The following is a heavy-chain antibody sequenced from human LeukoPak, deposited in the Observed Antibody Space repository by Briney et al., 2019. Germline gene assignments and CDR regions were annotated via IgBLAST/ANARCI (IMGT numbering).Heavy chain of an antibody. CDR2: ISYDGSNK. J-gene: IGHJ3*02. Sequence: PGRSLRLSCAASGFTFSSYAMHWVRQAPGKGLEWVAVISYDGSNKYYADSVKGRFTISRDNSKSTLYLQMNSLRAEDTALYYCARGGDYYGSGSKWDDAFDIWGQGTMVTVSS. CDR3: ARGGDYYGSGSKWDDAFDI. CDR1: GFTFSSYA. D-gene: IGHD3-10*01. V-gene: IGHV3-30-3*01.